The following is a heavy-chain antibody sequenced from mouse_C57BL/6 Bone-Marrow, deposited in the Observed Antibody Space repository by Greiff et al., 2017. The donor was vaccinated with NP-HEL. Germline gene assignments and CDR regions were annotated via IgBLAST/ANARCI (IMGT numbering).Heavy chain of an antibody. CDR2: IYPGSGST. J-gene: IGHJ2*01. Sequence: QVQLKQPGAELVKPGASVQMSCKASGYTFTSYWITWVKQRPGQGLEWIGDIYPGSGSTTYIEKFKSKATLTVDTSSSTAYMQLSSLTSEDSAVYYCVTARNYFDYWGQGTTLTVSS. CDR1: GYTFTSYW. V-gene: IGHV1-55*01. D-gene: IGHD3-1*01. CDR3: VTARNYFDY.